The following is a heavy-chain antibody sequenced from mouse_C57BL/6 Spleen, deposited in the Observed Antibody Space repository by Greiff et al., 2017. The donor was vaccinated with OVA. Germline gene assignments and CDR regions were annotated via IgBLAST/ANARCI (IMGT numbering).Heavy chain of an antibody. J-gene: IGHJ2*01. Sequence: QVQLQQSGAELAKPGASVKLSCKASGYTFTSYWMHWVKQRPGQGLEWIGYINPSSGYTKYNQKFKDKSTLTADKSSSTAYMQLSSLTYDDSAVYYCARGCYYDYGNFDYWGQGTTLTVSS. CDR2: INPSSGYT. D-gene: IGHD2-4*01. CDR3: ARGCYYDYGNFDY. CDR1: GYTFTSYW. V-gene: IGHV1-7*01.